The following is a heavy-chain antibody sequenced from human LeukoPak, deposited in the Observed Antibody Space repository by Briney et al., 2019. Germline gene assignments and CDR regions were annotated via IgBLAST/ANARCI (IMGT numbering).Heavy chain of an antibody. D-gene: IGHD6-6*01. CDR2: VYYTGST. Sequence: GSLRLSCAASGFTFSDHNMDWIRQPPGKGLEWIGYVYYTGSTNYNPSLKSRVTMFEDKSKNQFSLRLYSVTVADTAVYYCARHFAYSSSSYFDYWGQGSLVTVSS. CDR3: ARHFAYSSSSYFDY. V-gene: IGHV4-59*08. J-gene: IGHJ4*02. CDR1: GFTFSDHN.